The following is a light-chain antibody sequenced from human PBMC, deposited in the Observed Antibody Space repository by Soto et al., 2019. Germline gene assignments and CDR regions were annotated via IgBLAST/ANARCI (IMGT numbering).Light chain of an antibody. CDR2: SNN. V-gene: IGLV1-44*01. CDR3: AAWDDSLNGWV. Sequence: QSVLTQPPSASGTPGQRVTMSCSGSSSNIGSNTVNWYHQLPGTAPKLLIDSNNKRPSGVPDRFSGSKSGTSASLAISGLQSEDEANYYCAAWDDSLNGWVFGGGTKLTVL. CDR1: SSNIGSNT. J-gene: IGLJ3*02.